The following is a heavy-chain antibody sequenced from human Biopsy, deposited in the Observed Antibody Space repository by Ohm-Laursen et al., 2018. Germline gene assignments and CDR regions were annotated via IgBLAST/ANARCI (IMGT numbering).Heavy chain of an antibody. J-gene: IGHJ3*01. D-gene: IGHD5-24*01. V-gene: IGHV4-4*07. Sequence: SETLSLTCTVSGDSINNYYWSWIRQPAGKGLEWIGRIYTSGSPNYNLSLESRVTMSVDTSKNQFSLNLRSVTAADTAVYFCARSLHGRGPQWGAPTGVFDVWGRGTAVTVSS. CDR3: ARSLHGRGPQWGAPTGVFDV. CDR2: IYTSGSP. CDR1: GDSINNYY.